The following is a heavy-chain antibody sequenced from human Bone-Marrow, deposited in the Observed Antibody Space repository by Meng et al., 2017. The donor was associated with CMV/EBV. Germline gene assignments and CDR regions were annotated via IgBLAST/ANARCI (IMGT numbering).Heavy chain of an antibody. D-gene: IGHD3-22*01. J-gene: IGHJ4*02. V-gene: IGHV1-2*02. CDR1: GYTFSGYY. CDR3: ARGRNYYDSSGYHPFDY. CDR2: INPNSGGT. Sequence: QVQLVQSGAQVKKPGASVKVYCKASGYTFSGYYIHWVRQATGQGLEWMGWINPNSGGTNYAQNFRGRVTMTRDTSISTPYMELSRLRSDDTAVYYCARGRNYYDSSGYHPFDYWGQGTLVTVSS.